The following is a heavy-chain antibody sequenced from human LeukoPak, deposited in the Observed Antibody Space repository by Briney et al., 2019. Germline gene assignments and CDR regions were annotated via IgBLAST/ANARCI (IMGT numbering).Heavy chain of an antibody. V-gene: IGHV4-4*09. CDR3: ASPRSGYRYTFDY. J-gene: IGHJ4*02. CDR1: TASISNYY. CDR2: ISTSGST. Sequence: ASETLSLTCAVSTASISNYYWSWIRQAPGKGLECIGYISTSGSTNYNPSLKSRVSISLDTSKNRFSLNLNFVTAADTAVYYCASPRSGYRYTFDYWGQGALVTVSS. D-gene: IGHD3-22*01.